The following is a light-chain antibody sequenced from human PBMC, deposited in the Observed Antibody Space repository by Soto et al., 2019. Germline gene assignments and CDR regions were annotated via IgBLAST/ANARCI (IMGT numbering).Light chain of an antibody. CDR2: AAS. V-gene: IGKV1-27*01. Sequence: DIQMTQSPSSLSASIGDRVTITCRASQGITNYLAWYQRKPGKVPKLLIYAASTLHSGVPSRFSGSGSGTDFTLTISSLQPEDVATYYCQKYNSAPQTFGQGTKVDI. CDR3: QKYNSAPQT. J-gene: IGKJ1*01. CDR1: QGITNY.